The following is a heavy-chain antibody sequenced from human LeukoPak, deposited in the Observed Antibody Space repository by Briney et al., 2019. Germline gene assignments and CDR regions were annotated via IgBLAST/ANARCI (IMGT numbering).Heavy chain of an antibody. D-gene: IGHD2-2*01. CDR1: GFTFSGST. V-gene: IGHV3-23*01. CDR2: ISGGGGTT. Sequence: GGSLRLSWAASGFTFSGSTMSWVRQAPGKGLEWVSGISGGGGTTRHADSVKGRFTISRDNSKNTLYLQMNSLRAEDTAVYYCAKDRGIVVVPTLFDYWGQGTLVTVSS. J-gene: IGHJ4*02. CDR3: AKDRGIVVVPTLFDY.